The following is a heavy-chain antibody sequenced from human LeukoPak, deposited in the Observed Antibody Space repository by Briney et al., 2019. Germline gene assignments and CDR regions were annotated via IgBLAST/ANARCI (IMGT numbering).Heavy chain of an antibody. D-gene: IGHD6-13*01. J-gene: IGHJ4*02. CDR2: IKTDGSEK. V-gene: IGHV3-7*01. CDR3: TRDWGGVAAGIDY. Sequence: PGGSLRLSCAASGFTFSSFWMSWVRQALGKGLEWVANIKTDGSEKYYVDSVKGRFTISRDNAKNSLSLQMNSLSAEDTAVYYCTRDWGGVAAGIDYWGQGTLVTVSS. CDR1: GFTFSSFW.